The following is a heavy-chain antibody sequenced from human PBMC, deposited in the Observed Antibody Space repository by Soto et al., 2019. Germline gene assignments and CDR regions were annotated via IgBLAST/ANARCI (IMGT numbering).Heavy chain of an antibody. CDR2: ISYDGNNK. Sequence: PGGSLRLSCAASGFTFSSYTMHWVRQAPGEGLELVAVISYDGNNKFYADSVKGRFTISRDSSSQTLYLQMNSLRPDDTAMYYCARDGVSSTDYTWNYGTYFDYWGPGALVTVS. V-gene: IGHV3-30*03. CDR1: GFTFSSYT. CDR3: ARDGVSSTDYTWNYGTYFDY. D-gene: IGHD1-1*01. J-gene: IGHJ4*02.